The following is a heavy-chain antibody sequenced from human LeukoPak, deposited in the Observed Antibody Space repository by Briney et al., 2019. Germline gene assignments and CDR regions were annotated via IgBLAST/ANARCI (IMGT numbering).Heavy chain of an antibody. CDR3: ARGHLLLRFLDY. J-gene: IGHJ4*02. CDR2: IYTSGST. CDR1: GGSISSYY. Sequence: PSETLSLTCTVSGGSISSYYRSWIRQPPGKGLEWIGYIYTSGSTNYNPSLKSRVTISVDTSKNQFSLKLSSVTAADTAVYYCARGHLLLRFLDYWGQGTLVTVSS. V-gene: IGHV4-4*09. D-gene: IGHD3-3*01.